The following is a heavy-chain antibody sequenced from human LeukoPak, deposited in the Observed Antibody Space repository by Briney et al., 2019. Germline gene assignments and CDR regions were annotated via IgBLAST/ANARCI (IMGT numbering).Heavy chain of an antibody. V-gene: IGHV3-74*01. D-gene: IGHD3-22*01. CDR1: GFTFSTSW. Sequence: PGGSLRLSCATSGFTFSTSWMHWVRQAPGKGLVWVSRINTDGNTRDYADSVKGRFTISRDNAKNRLYLQMNSLRAEDTAIYYCVRDMGYYDKVWGQGTLVTVSS. CDR3: VRDMGYYDKV. CDR2: INTDGNTR. J-gene: IGHJ4*02.